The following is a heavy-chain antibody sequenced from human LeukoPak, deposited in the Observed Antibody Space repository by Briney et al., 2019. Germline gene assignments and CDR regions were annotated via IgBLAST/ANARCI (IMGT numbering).Heavy chain of an antibody. CDR2: ISSSGSTI. CDR3: ASWTETTMDPFDY. J-gene: IGHJ4*02. V-gene: IGHV3-48*03. D-gene: IGHD3-10*01. CDR1: GFTSSSYE. Sequence: GGSLRLSCAASGFTSSSYEMNWVRQAPGKGLEWVSYISSSGSTIYYADSVKGRFTISRDNAKNSLYLQMNSLRAEDTAVYYCASWTETTMDPFDYWGQGTLVTVSS.